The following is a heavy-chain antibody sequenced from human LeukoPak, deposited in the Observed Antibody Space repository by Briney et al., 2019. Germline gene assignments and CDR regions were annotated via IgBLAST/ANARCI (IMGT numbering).Heavy chain of an antibody. D-gene: IGHD1-26*01. CDR1: GFTFSSYA. J-gene: IGHJ3*02. CDR2: IWYDGSNK. V-gene: IGHV3-30*07. CDR3: ARDPPGIVGATDAFDI. Sequence: GGSLRLSCAASGFTFSSYAMHWVRQAPGKGLEWVAVIWYDGSNKYYADSVKGRFTISRDNSKNTLYLQMNSLRAEDTAVYYCARDPPGIVGATDAFDIWGQGTMVTVSS.